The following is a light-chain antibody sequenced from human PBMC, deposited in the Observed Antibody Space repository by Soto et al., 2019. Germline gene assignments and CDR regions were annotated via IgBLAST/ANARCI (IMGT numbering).Light chain of an antibody. CDR2: DVS. CDR3: SSYTSSSTYV. J-gene: IGLJ1*01. CDR1: SSDVGGYNY. V-gene: IGLV2-14*01. Sequence: QSALTQPASVSGSPVQSITISCTGTSSDVGGYNYVSWYQQHPGKAPKLMIYDVSNRPSGVSNRFSGSKSGNTASLTISGLQAEDEADYYCSSYTSSSTYVFGTGTNVTVL.